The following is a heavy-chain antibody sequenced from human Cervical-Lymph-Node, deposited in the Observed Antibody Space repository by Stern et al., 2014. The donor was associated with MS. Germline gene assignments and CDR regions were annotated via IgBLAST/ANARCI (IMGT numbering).Heavy chain of an antibody. J-gene: IGHJ4*02. CDR2: ITGTSLYI. Sequence: EVQLVESGGGLVKPGGSLRLSCATSGFTFLNYHMNWVRQAPGKGLEWVSSITGTSLYINYADSVKGRFTISRGNARNSLSLQMNSLRAEDTAVYYCVRARSTVAPYYCDNWGQGTLVTVSS. D-gene: IGHD3-22*01. V-gene: IGHV3-21*06. CDR1: GFTFLNYH. CDR3: VRARSTVAPYYCDN.